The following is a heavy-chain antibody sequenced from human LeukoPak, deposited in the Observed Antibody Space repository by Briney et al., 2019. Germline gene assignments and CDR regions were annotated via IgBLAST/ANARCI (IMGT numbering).Heavy chain of an antibody. J-gene: IGHJ5*02. Sequence: SATLSLTCAVSGGSISTYYWSWIRQPPGKGLEWIGYIYYDGSANYNPSLKSRITISEDMSKNQISLKLSSVTAADTAVYYCARDNIQFDPWGQGTLVTVSS. CDR1: GGSISTYY. D-gene: IGHD2/OR15-2a*01. V-gene: IGHV4-59*01. CDR2: IYYDGSA. CDR3: ARDNIQFDP.